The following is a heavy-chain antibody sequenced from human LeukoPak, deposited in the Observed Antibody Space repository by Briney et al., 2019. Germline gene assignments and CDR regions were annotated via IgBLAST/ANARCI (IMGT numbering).Heavy chain of an antibody. J-gene: IGHJ3*02. V-gene: IGHV4-61*02. CDR3: ARDRGEGYSGSYSNRYKRALLGAFDI. CDR2: IYTRGST. CDR1: GGSISSGGYY. D-gene: IGHD1-26*01. Sequence: SETLSLTCTVSGGSISSGGYYWSWIRQPAGKGLEWIGRIYTRGSTNYNPSLKSRVTISIDTSKNQFSLKLSSVTAADTAVYYCARDRGEGYSGSYSNRYKRALLGAFDIWGQGTMVTVSS.